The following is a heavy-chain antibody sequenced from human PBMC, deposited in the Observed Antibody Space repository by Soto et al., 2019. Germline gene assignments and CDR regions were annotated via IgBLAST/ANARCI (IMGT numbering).Heavy chain of an antibody. D-gene: IGHD4-17*01. V-gene: IGHV3-23*01. CDR2: ISGGGDAT. CDR3: GRKSQGSVTVTGNWYFDI. CDR1: GFTFGGYA. Sequence: EVQLLESGGGLLQPGGSLRLSCAASGFTFGGYAMSWVRQAPGKGLEWVSGISGGGDATFYTVSGKGRITISRDTSGNTLYLQMNSLRAEDTAVYFCGRKSQGSVTVTGNWYFDIWGRGTLVTVSS. J-gene: IGHJ2*01.